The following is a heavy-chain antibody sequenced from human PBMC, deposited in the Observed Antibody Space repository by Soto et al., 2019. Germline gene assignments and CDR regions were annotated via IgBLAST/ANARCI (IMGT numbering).Heavy chain of an antibody. J-gene: IGHJ6*02. CDR2: IIPIFGTA. V-gene: IGHV1-69*13. Sequence: SVKVSCKASGGTFSSYAISWVRQAPGQGLEWMGGIIPIFGTANYAQKFQGRVTITADESTSTAYMELSSLRSEDTAVYYCAATRDFWSGYYSIGYYGMDVWGQGTTVTVSS. CDR1: GGTFSSYA. D-gene: IGHD3-3*01. CDR3: AATRDFWSGYYSIGYYGMDV.